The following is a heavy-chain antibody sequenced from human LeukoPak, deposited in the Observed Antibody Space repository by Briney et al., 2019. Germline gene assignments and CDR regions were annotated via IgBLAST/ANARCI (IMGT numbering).Heavy chain of an antibody. CDR3: ARLLGYCSGGSCYSVGGEFDY. J-gene: IGHJ4*02. CDR2: ISAYNGNT. D-gene: IGHD2-15*01. CDR1: GYTFTSYG. Sequence: GASVKVSCKASGYTFTSYGISWVRQAPGQGLEWMGWISAYNGNTNYAQKLQGRVTMTTDTSTSTAYMELRSLRSDDTAVYYCARLLGYCSGGSCYSVGGEFDYWGQGTLVTVSS. V-gene: IGHV1-18*01.